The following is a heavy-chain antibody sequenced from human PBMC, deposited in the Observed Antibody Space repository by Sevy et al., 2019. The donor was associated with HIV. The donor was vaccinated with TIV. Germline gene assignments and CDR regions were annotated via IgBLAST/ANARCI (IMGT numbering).Heavy chain of an antibody. J-gene: IGHJ4*02. D-gene: IGHD2-15*01. V-gene: IGHV3-23*01. CDR3: AARKDDFDC. CDR1: GFTFSDFA. CDR2: ISGSGTNT. Sequence: GGSLRLSCVASGFTFSDFAMSWVRQAPGKGLEWVSAISGSGTNTYYADSVRGRFTISRDNSRNTQYLQMDSLRTEDTAVYYCAARKDDFDCWGQGTLVTVSS.